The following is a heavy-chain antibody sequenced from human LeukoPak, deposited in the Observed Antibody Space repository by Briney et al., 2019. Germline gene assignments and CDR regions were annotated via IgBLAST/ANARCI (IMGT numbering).Heavy chain of an antibody. V-gene: IGHV4-59*01. D-gene: IGHD5-24*01. J-gene: IGHJ4*02. CDR3: AREAYNLYLDD. CDR2: VHYSGYS. Sequence: PSETLSLTCTVSGGSIGNYYWTWIRQSPGKGLEWIGYVHYSGYSDYNPSLKSRVSISLDTSKIQFSLELMSVTAADTAVYYCAREAYNLYLDDWALGTLVTVSS. CDR1: GGSIGNYY.